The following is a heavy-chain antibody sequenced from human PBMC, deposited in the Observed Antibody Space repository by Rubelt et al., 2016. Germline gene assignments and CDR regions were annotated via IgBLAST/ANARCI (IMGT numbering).Heavy chain of an antibody. J-gene: IGHJ4*02. Sequence: AASGFTFDDYTMHWVRPAPGKGLEWVSLISWDGGSTYYADSVKVRFTISRDNSKNSLYLQMNSLRTEDTALYYCAKDLSKLLWFGEGFDYWGQGTLVTVSS. CDR3: AKDLSKLLWFGEGFDY. V-gene: IGHV3-43*01. CDR1: GFTFDDYT. D-gene: IGHD3-10*01. CDR2: ISWDGGST.